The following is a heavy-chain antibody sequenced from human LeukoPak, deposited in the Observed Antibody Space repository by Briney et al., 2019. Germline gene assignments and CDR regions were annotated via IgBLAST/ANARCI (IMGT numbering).Heavy chain of an antibody. CDR2: SSSYI. CDR1: GFTFSTYS. D-gene: IGHD5-12*01. Sequence: PGGSLRLSCAASGFTFSTYSMNWVRQAPGKGLEWVSSSSSYISYADSVKGRFTISRDNTKNSLHLQMDSLRAEDTALYYCAKDIRGGYDSVEVDYWGQGTLVTVSS. J-gene: IGHJ4*02. CDR3: AKDIRGGYDSVEVDY. V-gene: IGHV3-21*04.